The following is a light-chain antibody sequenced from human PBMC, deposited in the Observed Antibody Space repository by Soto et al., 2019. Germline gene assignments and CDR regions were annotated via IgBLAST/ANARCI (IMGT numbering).Light chain of an antibody. CDR1: QSVSNY. J-gene: IGKJ2*01. CDR3: QQRTNWPPMYT. CDR2: DAS. V-gene: IGKV3-11*01. Sequence: EIVLTQSPATLSLSPGERATLSCRASQSVSNYLAWYQQKPGQAPRLLIYDASTRTTDIPARFSGSGSGTDFNLTISSLEPEDFAVYYCQQRTNWPPMYTFGQGTKLEIK.